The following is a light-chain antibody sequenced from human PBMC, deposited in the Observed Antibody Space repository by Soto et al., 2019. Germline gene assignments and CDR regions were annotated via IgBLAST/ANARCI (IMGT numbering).Light chain of an antibody. CDR3: HQFGYSPRT. Sequence: EIVMTQSPATLSVSPGERATPSCWASQSVSSNLAWYQQKSGQAPRLLMYGASTRATGIPARFSGSGSGTEFTLTISSLQSEDFAVYYCHQFGYSPRTFGQGTKVDIK. CDR1: QSVSSN. V-gene: IGKV3-15*01. CDR2: GAS. J-gene: IGKJ1*01.